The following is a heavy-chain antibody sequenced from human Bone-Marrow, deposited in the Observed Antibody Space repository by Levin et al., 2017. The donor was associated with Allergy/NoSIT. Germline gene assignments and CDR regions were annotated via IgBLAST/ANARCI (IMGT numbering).Heavy chain of an antibody. D-gene: IGHD3/OR15-3a*01. V-gene: IGHV3-23*01. CDR3: AKAFIMIFGPDY. CDR1: GFTFTTYA. CDR2: ISGSGRST. J-gene: IGHJ4*02. Sequence: LTCAASGFTFTTYAMNWVRQAPGKGLEWVSTISGSGRSTYYTDSVKGRFTISRDNSKNTLFLQMNSLRAEDTAIYYCAKAFIMIFGPDYWGQGNLVTVSS.